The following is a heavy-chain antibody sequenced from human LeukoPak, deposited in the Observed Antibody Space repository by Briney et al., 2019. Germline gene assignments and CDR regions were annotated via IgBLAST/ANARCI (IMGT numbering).Heavy chain of an antibody. CDR2: IGGSGIRV. CDR1: GFTFSTYG. J-gene: IGHJ4*02. Sequence: GGSLRLSCAASGFTFSTYGINWVRQAPGKGLEWVSGIGGSGIRVYYADSVKGRFTISRDNSKNTVYLRLSSLTVEDTAVYYCARDSRWALFDSWGQGTLVTVSS. CDR3: ARDSRWALFDS. V-gene: IGHV3-23*01. D-gene: IGHD5-24*01.